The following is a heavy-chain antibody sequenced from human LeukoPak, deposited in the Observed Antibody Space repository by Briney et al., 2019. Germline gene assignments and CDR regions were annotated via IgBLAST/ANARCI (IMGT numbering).Heavy chain of an antibody. CDR1: GGSISSYY. CDR2: IYTSGST. Sequence: PSETLSLTCTVSGGSISSYYWSWIRQPAGKGLEWIGRIYTSGSTNYNPSLKSRVTISLDTSKNQISLKLRSVTAADTAVYYCARRQNCGGDCHDGFDIWGQGTMVTVSS. V-gene: IGHV4-4*07. J-gene: IGHJ3*02. D-gene: IGHD2-21*02. CDR3: ARRQNCGGDCHDGFDI.